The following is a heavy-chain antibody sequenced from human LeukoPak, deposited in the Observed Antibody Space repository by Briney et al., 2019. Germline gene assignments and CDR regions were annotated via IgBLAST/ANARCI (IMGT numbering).Heavy chain of an antibody. CDR1: GGTFSSYA. CDR2: IIPIFGTA. J-gene: IGHJ6*03. CDR3: ARAPPGYCSSTSCSYYYYYYMDV. V-gene: IGHV1-69*05. D-gene: IGHD2-2*03. Sequence: SVKVSCKASGGTFSSYAISWVRQAPGQGLEWMGRIIPIFGTANYAQKFQGRVTITTDESTSTAYMELSSLRSEDTAVYYCARAPPGYCSSTSCSYYYYYYMDVWGKGTTVTVSS.